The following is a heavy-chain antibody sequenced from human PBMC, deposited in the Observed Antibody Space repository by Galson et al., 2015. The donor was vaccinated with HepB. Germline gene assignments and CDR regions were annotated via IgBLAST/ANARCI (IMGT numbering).Heavy chain of an antibody. D-gene: IGHD2-8*02. CDR3: ARGALVAVVNAKLNNWFDP. CDR2: ISASESST. CDR1: GYTFSSYS. Sequence: SVKVSCKASGYTFSSYSIAWVRQAPGQGLEWMGWISASESSTKYAQTLQGRVTMTTETSTTTAYLELRSLRSDDTAVYYCARGALVAVVNAKLNNWFDPWGQGTLVTVSS. J-gene: IGHJ5*02. V-gene: IGHV1-18*01.